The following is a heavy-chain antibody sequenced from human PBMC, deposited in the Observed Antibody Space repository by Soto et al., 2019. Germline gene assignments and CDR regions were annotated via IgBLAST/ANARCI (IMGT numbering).Heavy chain of an antibody. D-gene: IGHD3-10*01. CDR1: GFTLSDHY. Sequence: EVQLVESGGGLVQPGRSLRLSCAGSGFTLSDHYMDWVRQAPGKGLEWVGRTRNKANSYTTEYAASVKSRFTVSSDASLNSVYLQMNSLKTEDTAVYYCVRTSHYGSGSWNFDSWGQGTLVTVSS. CDR2: TRNKANSYTT. J-gene: IGHJ4*02. V-gene: IGHV3-72*01. CDR3: VRTSHYGSGSWNFDS.